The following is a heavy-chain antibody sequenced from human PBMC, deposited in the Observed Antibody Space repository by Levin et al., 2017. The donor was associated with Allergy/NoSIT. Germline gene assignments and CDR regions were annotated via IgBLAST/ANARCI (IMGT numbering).Heavy chain of an antibody. D-gene: IGHD3-22*01. J-gene: IGHJ4*02. V-gene: IGHV3-33*01. CDR3: ARDKIADY. CDR1: GFTFGNYG. CDR2: LWYDGSHK. Sequence: AGGSLRLSCAASGFTFGNYGMQWVRQAPGKGLEWVATLWYDGSHKDYADSVKGRFTIARDNSKSTLYLEINNLRAEDTAVYYCARDKIADYWGQGTRVTVSS.